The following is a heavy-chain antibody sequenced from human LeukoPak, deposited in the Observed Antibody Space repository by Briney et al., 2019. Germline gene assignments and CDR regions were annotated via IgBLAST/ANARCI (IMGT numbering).Heavy chain of an antibody. CDR1: GFTFSSYA. CDR2: ISYDGSNK. Sequence: GRSLRLSCAASGFTFSSYAMHWVRQAPGKGLEWVAVISYDGSNKYYADSVKGRFTISRDNSKNTLYLQMNSLRAEDTAVYYCAREGSGWPKYFDYWGQGTLVTVSS. J-gene: IGHJ4*02. V-gene: IGHV3-30*04. CDR3: AREGSGWPKYFDY. D-gene: IGHD6-19*01.